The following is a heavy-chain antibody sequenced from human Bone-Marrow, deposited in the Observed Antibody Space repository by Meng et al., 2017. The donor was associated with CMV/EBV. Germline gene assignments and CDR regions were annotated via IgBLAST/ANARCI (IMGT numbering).Heavy chain of an antibody. J-gene: IGHJ6*02. Sequence: SVKVSCKVSGYTLTELSMHWVRQAPGQGLEWMGGIIPILGIANYAQKFQGRVTITADKSTSTAYMELSSLRSEDTAVYYCASRGYGLLWEMDVWAQGTTVTVSS. V-gene: IGHV1-69*10. CDR2: IIPILGIA. D-gene: IGHD5-12*01. CDR1: GYTLTELS. CDR3: ASRGYGLLWEMDV.